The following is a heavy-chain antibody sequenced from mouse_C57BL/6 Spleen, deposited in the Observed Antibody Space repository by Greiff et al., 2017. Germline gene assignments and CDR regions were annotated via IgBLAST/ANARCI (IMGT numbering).Heavy chain of an antibody. V-gene: IGHV3-6*01. Sequence: ESGPGLVKPSQSLSLTCSVTGYSITSGYYWNWIRQFPGNKLEWMGYISYDGSNNYNPSLKNRISITRDTSKNQFFLKLNSVTTEDTATYYCARTYSNYQFAYWGQGTLVTVSA. CDR1: GYSITSGYY. D-gene: IGHD2-5*01. CDR2: ISYDGSN. CDR3: ARTYSNYQFAY. J-gene: IGHJ3*01.